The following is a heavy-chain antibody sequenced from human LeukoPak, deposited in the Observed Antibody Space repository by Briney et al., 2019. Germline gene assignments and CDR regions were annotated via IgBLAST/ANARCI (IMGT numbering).Heavy chain of an antibody. CDR3: ARGLLLWSSADY. CDR2: ISSSGSTI. Sequence: PGGSLRLSCAASGFTFSSYAMNWVRQAPGKGLEWVSYISSSGSTIYYADSVKGRFTISRDNAKNSLYLQMNSLRAEDTAVYYCARGLLLWSSADYWGQGTLVTVSS. D-gene: IGHD3-10*01. J-gene: IGHJ4*02. V-gene: IGHV3-48*04. CDR1: GFTFSSYA.